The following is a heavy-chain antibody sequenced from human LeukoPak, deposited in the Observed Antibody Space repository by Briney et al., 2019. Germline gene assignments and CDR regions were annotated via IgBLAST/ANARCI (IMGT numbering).Heavy chain of an antibody. Sequence: PGGSLRLSCAASGFTFSSYAMNWVRQAPGKGLEWVSIISGSGGSAYYADSVKGRFTISRDNSKNTLYLQMNSLRVEDTAVYYCASSIAVAGYYFDYWGQGTLVTVSS. D-gene: IGHD6-19*01. V-gene: IGHV3-23*01. CDR3: ASSIAVAGYYFDY. CDR2: ISGSGGSA. CDR1: GFTFSSYA. J-gene: IGHJ4*02.